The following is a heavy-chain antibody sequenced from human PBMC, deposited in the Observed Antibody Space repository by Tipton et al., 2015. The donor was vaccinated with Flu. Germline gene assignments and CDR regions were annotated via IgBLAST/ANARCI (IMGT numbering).Heavy chain of an antibody. CDR2: IYHSGST. V-gene: IGHV4-61*01. Sequence: TLSLTCTVSGASISSGSYYWSWIRQPPGKGLEWIAYIYHSGSTNYNPSLKSRVTMSVDTSKNQFSLRLSSVTAADTAMYYCARAGLVWSRGSYWCFDLWGRGTLVTVSS. CDR3: ARAGLVWSRGSYWCFDL. D-gene: IGHD6-6*01. CDR1: GASISSGSYY. J-gene: IGHJ2*01.